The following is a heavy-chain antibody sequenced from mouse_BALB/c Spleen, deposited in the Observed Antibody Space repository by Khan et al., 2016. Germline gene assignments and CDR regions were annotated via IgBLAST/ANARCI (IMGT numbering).Heavy chain of an antibody. Sequence: VQLKESGPSLVKPSQTLSLTCSVTGDSINSNYWNWIRKFPGNKLEYMGYISYSGSTYYNPSLKSRISITRDTSKNQYYLQLNSVTTDDTATYYCARDGRDAVGYWGQGTSVTVSS. J-gene: IGHJ4*01. V-gene: IGHV3-8*02. CDR1: GDSINSNY. CDR2: ISYSGST. CDR3: ARDGRDAVGY. D-gene: IGHD1-1*01.